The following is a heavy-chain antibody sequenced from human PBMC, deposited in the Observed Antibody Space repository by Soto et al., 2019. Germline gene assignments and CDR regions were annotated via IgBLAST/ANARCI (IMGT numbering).Heavy chain of an antibody. J-gene: IGHJ1*01. D-gene: IGHD6-13*01. Sequence: ASVKVSCKASGYTLTSYAVHWVRQAPGQRLEWMGWINAGNGNTKYSQKFQGRVTITRDTSASTAYMELSSLRSEDTAVYYCASARSSSWYMYFQHWGQGTLVTVSS. CDR1: GYTLTSYA. V-gene: IGHV1-3*01. CDR3: ASARSSSWYMYFQH. CDR2: INAGNGNT.